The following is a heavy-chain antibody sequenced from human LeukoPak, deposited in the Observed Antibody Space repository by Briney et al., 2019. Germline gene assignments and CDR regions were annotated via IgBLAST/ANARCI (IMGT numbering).Heavy chain of an antibody. CDR3: TRPVAGNLHYFDY. V-gene: IGHV3-15*01. CDR1: GFTFRDAW. D-gene: IGHD6-19*01. Sequence: PGGSLRLSCAASGFTFRDAWMSWVRQAPGKGLEWVGRIKSKSDGGTTDYAAPVKGRFIISRDDSEKMVYLQMNSLKTEDTAVYYCTRPVAGNLHYFDYWGQGTLVTVSS. CDR2: IKSKSDGGTT. J-gene: IGHJ4*02.